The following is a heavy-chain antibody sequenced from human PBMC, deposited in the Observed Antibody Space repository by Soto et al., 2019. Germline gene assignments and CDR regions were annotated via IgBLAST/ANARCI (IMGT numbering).Heavy chain of an antibody. Sequence: QVQLVESGGGVVQPERSQRLSCTASKFTFASYVMHWVRQAPGEGLEWVALISFDGTNKYYADSVKGRFTISRDNSKNTMYLQMNSLRPEDTAVYYCARDMIPMIMGGMSAMDVRGQGTTVTVS. CDR2: ISFDGTNK. CDR1: KFTFASYV. V-gene: IGHV3-30*04. D-gene: IGHD3-22*01. CDR3: ARDMIPMIMGGMSAMDV. J-gene: IGHJ6*02.